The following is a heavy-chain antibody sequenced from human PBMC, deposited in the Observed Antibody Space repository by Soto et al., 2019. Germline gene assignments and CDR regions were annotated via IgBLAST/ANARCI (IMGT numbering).Heavy chain of an antibody. D-gene: IGHD3-3*01. CDR2: MNPNSGNT. CDR1: GYTFTSYD. V-gene: IGHV1-8*01. CDR3: ARARGEAITIFGVVLPYYYYYMDV. J-gene: IGHJ6*03. Sequence: GASVKVSCKASGYTFTSYDINWVRQATGQGLEWMGWMNPNSGNTGYAQKFQGRVTMTRNTSISTAYMELSSLRSEDTAVYYCARARGEAITIFGVVLPYYYYYMDVWGKGTTVTVSS.